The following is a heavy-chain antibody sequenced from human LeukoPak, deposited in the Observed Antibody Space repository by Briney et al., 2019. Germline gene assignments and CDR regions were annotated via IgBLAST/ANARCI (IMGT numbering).Heavy chain of an antibody. Sequence: GRSLRLSCAASGFTFSSYGMHWVRQAPGKGLEWVAVISYDGSNKYYADSVKGRFTISRDNSKNTLYLQMNSLRAEDTAVYYCAKWDDYVWGSYRSKGYGMDVWGQGTTVTVSS. J-gene: IGHJ6*02. CDR2: ISYDGSNK. CDR3: AKWDDYVWGSYRSKGYGMDV. V-gene: IGHV3-30*18. D-gene: IGHD3-16*02. CDR1: GFTFSSYG.